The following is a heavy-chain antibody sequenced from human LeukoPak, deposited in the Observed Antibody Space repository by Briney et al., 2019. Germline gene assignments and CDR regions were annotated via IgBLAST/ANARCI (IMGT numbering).Heavy chain of an antibody. Sequence: PGGSLGLSCAVSGFRVNDYYMSWVRQAPGKGLGWVGLIRDSGEAFYADFARGRFAISRDESENTLYLQMNSLRVEDTAVYFCARDRAANQDWVEFDPWGQGTPVIVSS. J-gene: IGHJ5*02. D-gene: IGHD3/OR15-3a*01. CDR3: ARDRAANQDWVEFDP. CDR1: GFRVNDYY. CDR2: IRDSGEA. V-gene: IGHV3-66*03.